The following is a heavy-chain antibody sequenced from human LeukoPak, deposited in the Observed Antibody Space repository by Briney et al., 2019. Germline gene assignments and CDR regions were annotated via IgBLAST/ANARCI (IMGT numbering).Heavy chain of an antibody. V-gene: IGHV3-23*01. CDR3: AKVFHSYNWNGDAFDI. D-gene: IGHD1-1*01. CDR1: GFTFSSYG. CDR2: ISGSGGST. Sequence: PGGSLRLSCAASGFTFSSYGMSWVRQAPGKGLEWVSAISGSGGSTYYADSVKGRFTISRDNSKNTLYLQMNSLRAEDTAEYYCAKVFHSYNWNGDAFDIWGQGSMVTVSS. J-gene: IGHJ3*02.